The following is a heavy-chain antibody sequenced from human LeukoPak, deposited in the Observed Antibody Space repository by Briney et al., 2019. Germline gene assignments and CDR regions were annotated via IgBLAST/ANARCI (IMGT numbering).Heavy chain of an antibody. CDR3: TRDRDGAQGGH. Sequence: ASVNVSCKASGGTFSSYAISWVRQAPGQGLEWMGRIIPILGIANYAQKFQGRVTITADKSTSTAYMELSSLRSEDTAVYYCTRDRDGAQGGHWGQGTRVTVSS. J-gene: IGHJ4*02. CDR2: IIPILGIA. V-gene: IGHV1-69*04. D-gene: IGHD4-17*01. CDR1: GGTFSSYA.